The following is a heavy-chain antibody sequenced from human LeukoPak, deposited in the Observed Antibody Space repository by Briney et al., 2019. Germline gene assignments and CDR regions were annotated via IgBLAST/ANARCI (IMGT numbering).Heavy chain of an antibody. V-gene: IGHV3-30*02. J-gene: IGHJ4*02. CDR3: AKGDCSSTSCYFGDPYYFDY. D-gene: IGHD2-2*01. CDR2: IWYGGSNK. Sequence: GGSLRLSCAASGFTFSSYGMHWVRQAPGKGLEWVAVIWYGGSNKYYADSVKGRFTISRDNSKNTLYLQMNSLRAEDTAVYYCAKGDCSSTSCYFGDPYYFDYWGQGTLVTVSS. CDR1: GFTFSSYG.